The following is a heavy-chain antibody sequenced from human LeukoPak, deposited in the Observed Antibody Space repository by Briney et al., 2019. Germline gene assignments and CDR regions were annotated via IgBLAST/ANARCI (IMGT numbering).Heavy chain of an antibody. CDR2: IYYSGST. Sequence: SQTLSLTCTVSGGSISSADYYWNWIRQHPGKGLEWIGYIYYSGSTYYNPSLKSRATTSIVTSKNQFSLKLNSVTAADTAVYYCARSSIAALAKGGFYYFDFWGQGTLVTVSS. CDR3: ARSSIAALAKGGFYYFDF. J-gene: IGHJ4*02. V-gene: IGHV4-31*03. D-gene: IGHD6-13*01. CDR1: GGSISSADYY.